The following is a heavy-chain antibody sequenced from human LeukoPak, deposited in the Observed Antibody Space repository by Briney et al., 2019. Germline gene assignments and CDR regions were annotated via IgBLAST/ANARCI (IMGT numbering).Heavy chain of an antibody. CDR2: INSDGSIT. CDR1: GFTFSDSW. V-gene: IGHV3-74*01. Sequence: GGSLRLSCVASGFTFSDSWMHWVRQAPGKGLVWVSRINSDGSITAYADSVKGRFTISRDNAKNTLYLQMNSLRAEDTGVYYCTRADEYGGNTLWGQGTLVTVSS. CDR3: TRADEYGGNTL. J-gene: IGHJ4*02. D-gene: IGHD4-23*01.